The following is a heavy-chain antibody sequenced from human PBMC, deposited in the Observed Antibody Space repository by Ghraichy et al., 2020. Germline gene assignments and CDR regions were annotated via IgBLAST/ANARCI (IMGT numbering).Heavy chain of an antibody. J-gene: IGHJ4*02. CDR3: ARGVGGSRRSFGY. V-gene: IGHV1-46*01. Sequence: ASVKVSCKASGYIFTSYSLHWVRQAPGQGLEWMGIINPSGVTTTYAQKFQGRVTMSTDTSTSTVYMELSSLTSDDTAVYYCARGVGGSRRSFGYWGQGTLVTVSS. D-gene: IGHD1-26*01. CDR2: INPSGVTT. CDR1: GYIFTSYS.